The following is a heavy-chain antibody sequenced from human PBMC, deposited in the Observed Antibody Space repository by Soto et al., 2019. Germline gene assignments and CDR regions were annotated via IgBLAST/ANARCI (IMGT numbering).Heavy chain of an antibody. CDR1: GFTFGDYA. J-gene: IGHJ4*02. Sequence: NPGGSLRLSCTTSGFTFGDYAMSWFRQAPGKGLEWVGFIRSKGYGGTTQYAASVKGRFTISRDDSESIAYLQMDSLKTEDTALYYCARVGSASLMVVVIADHWGQGTQVTVSS. CDR3: ARVGSASLMVVVIADH. V-gene: IGHV3-49*05. D-gene: IGHD3-22*01. CDR2: IRSKGYGGTT.